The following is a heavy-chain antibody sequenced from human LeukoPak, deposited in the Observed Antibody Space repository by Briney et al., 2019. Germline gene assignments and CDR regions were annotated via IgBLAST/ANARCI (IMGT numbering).Heavy chain of an antibody. CDR3: ARDER. CDR2: MNKNGIET. Sequence: GGSLRLSCAGSGFRISGSWMSWVRQVPGKGLEWVATMNKNGIETYYVDSVRGRFTISRDVAKNSLYLQMSSLRADDTAVYYCARDERWGQGTLVTVSS. J-gene: IGHJ4*02. CDR1: GFRISGSW. V-gene: IGHV3-7*03.